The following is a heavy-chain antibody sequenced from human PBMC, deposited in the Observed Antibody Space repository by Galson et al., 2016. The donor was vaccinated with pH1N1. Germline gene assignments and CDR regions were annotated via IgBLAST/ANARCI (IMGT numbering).Heavy chain of an antibody. V-gene: IGHV3-7*01. CDR2: INEDGSKI. CDR3: ARSIGNIGAH. J-gene: IGHJ4*02. CDR1: GFSLSSFW. Sequence: SLRLSCAASGFSLSSFWMTWVRQAPEKGLEWVANINEDGSKIYYVDAVKGRFTISRDNATNSLYPQMNSLIAEDTAVYYCARSIGNIGAHWGQGTLVTVSS. D-gene: IGHD5-12*01.